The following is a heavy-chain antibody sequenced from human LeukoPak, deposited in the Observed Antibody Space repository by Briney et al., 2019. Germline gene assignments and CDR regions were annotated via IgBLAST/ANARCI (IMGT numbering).Heavy chain of an antibody. J-gene: IGHJ4*02. CDR3: ARGALLSITFGGVSTTFDY. CDR1: GGSISSSYY. Sequence: KTPETLSLTCTVSGGSISSSYYWSWIRQPAGKGLEWIGRIYTSGSTSYNLSLRSRVTISIDTSKNQFSLKLSSVTAADTAVYYCARGALLSITFGGVSTTFDYWGQGTLVTVSS. V-gene: IGHV4-61*02. D-gene: IGHD3-16*01. CDR2: IYTSGST.